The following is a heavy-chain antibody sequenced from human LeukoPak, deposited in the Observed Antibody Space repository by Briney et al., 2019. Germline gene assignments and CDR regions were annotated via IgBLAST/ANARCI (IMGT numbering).Heavy chain of an antibody. CDR2: IIPIFGTA. Sequence: SVKVSCKASGGTFSSYAISWVRQAPGQGLEWMGGIIPIFGTANYAQKFQGRVTITADESTSTAYMELSSLRSEDTAVYYCAGDANPEGHLTWFDPWGQGALVTVSS. CDR3: AGDANPEGHLTWFDP. J-gene: IGHJ5*02. D-gene: IGHD1-14*01. V-gene: IGHV1-69*13. CDR1: GGTFSSYA.